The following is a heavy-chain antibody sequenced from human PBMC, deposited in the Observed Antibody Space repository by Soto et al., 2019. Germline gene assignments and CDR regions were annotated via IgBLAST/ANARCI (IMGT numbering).Heavy chain of an antibody. V-gene: IGHV3-48*02. CDR1: GFTFSSYS. D-gene: IGHD6-19*01. J-gene: IGHJ6*02. Sequence: HPGGSLRLSCAASGFTFSSYSMNWVRQAPGKGLEWVSYISSSSSTIYYADSVKGRFTISRDNAKNSLYLQMNSLRDEDTAVYYCARDYSSGWYRNYYYYYGMDVWGQGTTVTVSS. CDR3: ARDYSSGWYRNYYYYYGMDV. CDR2: ISSSSSTI.